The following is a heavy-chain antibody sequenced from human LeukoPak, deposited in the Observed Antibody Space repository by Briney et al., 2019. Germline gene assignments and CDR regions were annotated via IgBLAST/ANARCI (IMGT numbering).Heavy chain of an antibody. J-gene: IGHJ5*02. V-gene: IGHV3-66*01. CDR1: GFTVSTNF. CDR3: APLRRGGDFDP. Sequence: GGSLRLSCAASGFTVSTNFMSWVRQAPGKGLEWVSVIYSGGSTYYPDSVKGRFTISRDNSKNTLYLPMNSLRAEDTAVYYCAPLRRGGDFDPWGQGTLVTVSS. CDR2: IYSGGST. D-gene: IGHD2-21*02.